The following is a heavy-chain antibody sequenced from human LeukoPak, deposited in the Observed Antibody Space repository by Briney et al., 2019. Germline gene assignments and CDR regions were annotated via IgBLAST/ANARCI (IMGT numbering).Heavy chain of an antibody. CDR3: ARRPGEASYFDY. Sequence: PGRSLRLSYAASGFTFSSYAMHWVRQAPGKGLEWVAVISYDGSNKYYADSVKGRFTISRDNSKNTLYLQMNSLRAEDTAVYYCARRPGEASYFDYWGQGTLVTVSS. V-gene: IGHV3-30*04. J-gene: IGHJ4*02. CDR2: ISYDGSNK. CDR1: GFTFSSYA.